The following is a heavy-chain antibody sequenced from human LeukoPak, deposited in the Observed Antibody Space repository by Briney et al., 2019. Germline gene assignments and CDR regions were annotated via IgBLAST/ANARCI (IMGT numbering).Heavy chain of an antibody. CDR2: IYTSGST. CDR1: GGSISSGSYY. D-gene: IGHD1-26*01. V-gene: IGHV4-61*02. J-gene: IGHJ4*02. Sequence: SETLSLTCTVSGGSISSGSYYWSWIRQPAGKGLEWIGRIYTSGSTNYNPSLKSRVTISVDTSTNQFSLKLSSVTAADTAVDYCARGVGSYYPIDYWGQGTLVTVSS. CDR3: ARGVGSYYPIDY.